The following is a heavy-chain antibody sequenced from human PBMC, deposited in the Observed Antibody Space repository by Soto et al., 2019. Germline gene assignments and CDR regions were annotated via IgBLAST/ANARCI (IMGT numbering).Heavy chain of an antibody. J-gene: IGHJ4*02. D-gene: IGHD2-21*02. Sequence: GGSLRLSCAASGFTFSSYAMHWVRQAPGKGLEWVAVISYDGSNKYYADSVKGRFTISRDNSKNTLYLQMNSLRAEDTAVYYCARDSATSIVVVTAIPGYYFDYWGQG. CDR2: ISYDGSNK. V-gene: IGHV3-30-3*01. CDR3: ARDSATSIVVVTAIPGYYFDY. CDR1: GFTFSSYA.